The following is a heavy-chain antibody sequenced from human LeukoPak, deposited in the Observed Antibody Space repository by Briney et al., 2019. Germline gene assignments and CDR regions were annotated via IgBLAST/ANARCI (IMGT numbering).Heavy chain of an antibody. CDR3: ARSPPYRVVSAILYLQH. CDR2: ISGSGGST. CDR1: GFTFSSYA. Sequence: GGSLRLSCAASGFTFSSYAMSWVREAPGKGLVWVSAISGSGGSTYYADSVKGRFTISRDNSKNTLYLQMNSLRAEDTAVYYCARSPPYRVVSAILYLQHWGQGTLVTVSS. V-gene: IGHV3-23*01. J-gene: IGHJ1*01. D-gene: IGHD2-21*02.